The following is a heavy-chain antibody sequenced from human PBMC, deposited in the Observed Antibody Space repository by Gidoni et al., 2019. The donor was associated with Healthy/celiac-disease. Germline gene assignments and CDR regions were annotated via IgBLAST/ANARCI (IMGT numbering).Heavy chain of an antibody. Sequence: EVQLVESGGGLVQPGGSLRLSCAASGFTFSSYARHWVRQAPGKGLEYFSALSSNGGSTYYANSVKGRFTISRDNSKNTLYLQMGSLGSEDLAVYYCARDRTPRRDGYNLMASDAFDIWGQGTMVTVSS. CDR1: GFTFSSYA. CDR3: ARDRTPRRDGYNLMASDAFDI. J-gene: IGHJ3*02. V-gene: IGHV3-64*01. CDR2: LSSNGGST. D-gene: IGHD2-8*01.